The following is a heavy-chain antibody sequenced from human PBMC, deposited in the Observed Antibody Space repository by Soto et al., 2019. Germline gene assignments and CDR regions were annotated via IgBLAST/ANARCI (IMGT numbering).Heavy chain of an antibody. Sequence: PLHTLSLTCAISGYSVSSNSAALNWIRQSPSRGLEWLGRTYYRSKWYNHYAVSVKSRITVNPDTSKNQFSLQLNSVTPEDTAVYYCARSGPGGYIDYWGQGTLVTVSS. J-gene: IGHJ4*02. CDR3: ARSGPGGYIDY. CDR2: TYYRSKWYN. D-gene: IGHD3-22*01. V-gene: IGHV6-1*01. CDR1: GYSVSSNSAA.